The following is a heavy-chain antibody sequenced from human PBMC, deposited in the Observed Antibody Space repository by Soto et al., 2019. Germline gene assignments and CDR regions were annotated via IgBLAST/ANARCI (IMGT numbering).Heavy chain of an antibody. CDR3: ARTYSSGWYPPYFHFDY. CDR2: IYYSGST. Sequence: SETLSLTCTVSGGSISSGDYYWSWIRQPPGKGLEWIGYIYYSGSTYYNPSLKSRVTISVDTSKDQFSLKLSSVTAADTAVYYCARTYSSGWYPPYFHFDYWGQGTLVTVSS. D-gene: IGHD6-19*01. J-gene: IGHJ4*02. CDR1: GGSISSGDYY. V-gene: IGHV4-30-4*01.